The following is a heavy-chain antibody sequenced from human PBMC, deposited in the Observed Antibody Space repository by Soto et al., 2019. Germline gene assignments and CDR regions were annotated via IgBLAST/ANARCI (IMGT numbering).Heavy chain of an antibody. D-gene: IGHD6-13*01. CDR1: GGSISSSSYY. Sequence: TPSLTCTVSGGSISSSSYYWGWIPQPPGKGLEWIGSIYYSGSTNYNPSLKSRVTISVDTSKNQFSLKLSSVTAADTAVNYCARHRIAAAVAYNWFDPWGQGTLVTVSS. J-gene: IGHJ5*02. V-gene: IGHV4-39*01. CDR2: IYYSGST. CDR3: ARHRIAAAVAYNWFDP.